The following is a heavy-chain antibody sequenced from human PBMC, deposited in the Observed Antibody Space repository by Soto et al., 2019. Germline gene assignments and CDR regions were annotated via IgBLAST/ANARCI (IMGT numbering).Heavy chain of an antibody. D-gene: IGHD6-13*01. CDR3: ANINPGYSSSWLRPLRENNWFDP. CDR2: INNDGGNT. V-gene: IGHV3-64*04. CDR1: GFTFSSYA. J-gene: IGHJ5*02. Sequence: PGGSLRLSCSASGFTFSSYAMHWVRQAPGKGLEYVSAINNDGGNTYYADSVKGRFTISRDNAKNTLYLQMNSLRSEDTAVYYCANINPGYSSSWLRPLRENNWFDPWGQGTLVTVSS.